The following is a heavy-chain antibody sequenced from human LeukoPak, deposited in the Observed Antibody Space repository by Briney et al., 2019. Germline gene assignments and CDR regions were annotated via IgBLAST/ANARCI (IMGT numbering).Heavy chain of an antibody. CDR1: GYTFTGYY. J-gene: IGHJ3*02. CDR2: INPNSGGT. D-gene: IGHD2-2*01. Sequence: GASVKVSCKASGYTFTGYYMHWVRQAPGQGLEWMGWINPNSGGTNYAQKFQGRVTMTRDTSISTAYMELSRLRSDDTAVYYCASVSPGQLHHLASDAFDIWGQGTMVTVSS. CDR3: ASVSPGQLHHLASDAFDI. V-gene: IGHV1-2*02.